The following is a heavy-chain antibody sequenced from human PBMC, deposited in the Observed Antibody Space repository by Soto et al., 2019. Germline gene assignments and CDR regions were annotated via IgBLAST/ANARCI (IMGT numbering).Heavy chain of an antibody. V-gene: IGHV1-46*01. CDR1: GYTFTSYY. CDR2: INPSGGST. D-gene: IGHD6-6*01. CDR3: ARELLRRPHYNWFDP. J-gene: IGHJ5*02. Sequence: ASVNVSCKASGYTFTSYYMHWVRQAPGQGLEWMGIINPSGGSTSYAQKFQGRVTMTRDTSTSTVYMELSSLRSEDTAVYYCARELLRRPHYNWFDPXGQGTLVTVCS.